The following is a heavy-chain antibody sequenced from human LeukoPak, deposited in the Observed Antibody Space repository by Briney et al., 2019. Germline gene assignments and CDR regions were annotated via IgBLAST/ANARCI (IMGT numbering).Heavy chain of an antibody. Sequence: SLRLSCAASGFTFDDYAMHWVRQAPGKGLGWVSGISLNSGSIGYADSVKGRFTISRDNAKNSLYLQMNSLRAEDTALYYCAKEDSSGYYSVDYWGQGTLVTVSS. J-gene: IGHJ4*02. CDR1: GFTFDDYA. CDR2: ISLNSGSI. D-gene: IGHD3-22*01. CDR3: AKEDSSGYYSVDY. V-gene: IGHV3-9*01.